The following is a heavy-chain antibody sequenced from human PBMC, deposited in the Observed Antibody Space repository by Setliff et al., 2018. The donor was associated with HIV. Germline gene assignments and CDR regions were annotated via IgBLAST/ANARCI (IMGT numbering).Heavy chain of an antibody. J-gene: IGHJ4*02. CDR3: VRYIRAAAGYIDH. CDR1: GYSFVDFW. Sequence: GESLKISCHLSGYSFVDFWIGWVRQMPGKGLEWVGFIYPGDSDSRYSPSFRGQVTISADKSTTTAYLDWASLKASDTAMYYCVRYIRAAAGYIDHWGQGTLVTVS. D-gene: IGHD6-25*01. CDR2: IYPGDSDS. V-gene: IGHV5-51*01.